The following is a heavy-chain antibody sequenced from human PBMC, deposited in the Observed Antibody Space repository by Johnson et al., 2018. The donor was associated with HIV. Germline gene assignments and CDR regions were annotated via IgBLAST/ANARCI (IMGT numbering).Heavy chain of an antibody. Sequence: VQLVESGGGLVQPGGSLRLSCAASGFTFSSYWMRWVRQAPGQGLEWVATIKQDGSEKYYVDSVKGRFTISRDNAKNSLYLQMNSLRAEDTSVYYCARVRPYNWNDVHAFDIWGQGTMVTVSS. D-gene: IGHD1-20*01. CDR1: GFTFSSYW. J-gene: IGHJ3*02. CDR3: ARVRPYNWNDVHAFDI. V-gene: IGHV3-7*05. CDR2: IKQDGSEK.